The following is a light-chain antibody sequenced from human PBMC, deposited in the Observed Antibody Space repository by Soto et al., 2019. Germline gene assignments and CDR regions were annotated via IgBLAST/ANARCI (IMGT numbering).Light chain of an antibody. Sequence: EIVLTQSPGTLSLSPGERATLSCRASQSVSSSYLAWYQQKPGQAPRLLMYTASTRATGIPARFSGSGSGTEFTLTISGLQSEDFAIYFCQQYKSWPITFGQGTRLEIK. J-gene: IGKJ5*01. CDR1: QSVSSSY. CDR2: TAS. V-gene: IGKV3-15*01. CDR3: QQYKSWPIT.